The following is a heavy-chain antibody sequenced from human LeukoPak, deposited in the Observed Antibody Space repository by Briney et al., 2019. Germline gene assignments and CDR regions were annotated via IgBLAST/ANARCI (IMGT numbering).Heavy chain of an antibody. J-gene: IGHJ6*04. CDR2: ISAYNGNT. CDR1: GYTFTSYG. Sequence: GAPVKVSCKASGYTFTSYGISWVRQAPGQGLEWMGWISAYNGNTNYAQKLQGRVTMTTDTSTSTAYMELRSLRSDDTAVYYCARDHGRRSAGCYYGMDVWGKGTTVTVSS. CDR3: ARDHGRRSAGCYYGMDV. V-gene: IGHV1-18*04. D-gene: IGHD2-15*01.